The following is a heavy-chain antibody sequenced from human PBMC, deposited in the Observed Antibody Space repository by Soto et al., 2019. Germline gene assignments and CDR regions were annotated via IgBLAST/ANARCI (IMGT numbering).Heavy chain of an antibody. J-gene: IGHJ5*02. D-gene: IGHD2-8*02. CDR1: GGSISSTNW. CDR3: ATLPPRIELAVLPIPT. V-gene: IGHV4-4*02. CDR2: IYHTGST. Sequence: QVQLRESGPGPVKPSGTLSLSCTVSGGSISSTNWWTWVRQSPGKGLEWIGEIYHTGSTTYNPSLRGRVTMSVDKSNNQFSLKLRYVTAADTAMYYCATLPPRIELAVLPIPTWGQGTLVNVSA.